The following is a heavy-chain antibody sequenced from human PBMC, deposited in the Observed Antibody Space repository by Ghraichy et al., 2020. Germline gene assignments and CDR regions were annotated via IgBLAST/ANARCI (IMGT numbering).Heavy chain of an antibody. CDR2: INEMSTHI. CDR3: ARDNTQYLRRGWCGS. V-gene: IGHV3-21*06. Sequence: GGSLRLSCSTSGFIFSGHAMNWVRQVPGKGLEWVSSINEMSTHIYYADSVRGRFTISRDNAKNSLYLQMDFLRNEDTAIYYCARDNTQYLRRGWCGSWGQGSLVSFSS. CDR1: GFIFSGHA. D-gene: IGHD2-2*01. J-gene: IGHJ5*01.